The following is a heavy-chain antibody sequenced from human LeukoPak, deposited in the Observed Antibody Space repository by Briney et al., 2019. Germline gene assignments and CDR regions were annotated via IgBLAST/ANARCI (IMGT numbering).Heavy chain of an antibody. D-gene: IGHD6-25*01. CDR1: GGTFSSYA. Sequence: ASVKVSCKASGGTFSSYAISWVRQAPGQGLEWMGGIIPIFGTANYAQKFQGRVTMTRNTSISTAYMELSSLRSEDTAVYYCARTVEQRGKNWFDPWGQGTLVTVSS. CDR3: ARTVEQRGKNWFDP. V-gene: IGHV1-69*05. J-gene: IGHJ5*02. CDR2: IIPIFGTA.